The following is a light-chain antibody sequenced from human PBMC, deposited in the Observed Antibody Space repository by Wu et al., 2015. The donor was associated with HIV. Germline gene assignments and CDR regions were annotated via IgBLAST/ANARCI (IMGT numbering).Light chain of an antibody. CDR3: QQFIGPPHN. Sequence: EIVMTQSPGTLSLSPGERATLSCTASQSFDSNYLAWFQQKPGQAPRPLIYAASSRASGIPDRFSGSGSGTDFTLTITGLEPEDFAVYYCQQFIGPPHNFGQGTKLEIK. CDR1: QSFDSNY. J-gene: IGKJ2*01. CDR2: AAS. V-gene: IGKV3-20*01.